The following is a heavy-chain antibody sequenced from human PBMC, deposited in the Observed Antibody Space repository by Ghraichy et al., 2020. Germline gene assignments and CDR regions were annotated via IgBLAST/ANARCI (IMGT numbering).Heavy chain of an antibody. CDR3: AKDRGIAAADFDY. D-gene: IGHD6-13*01. J-gene: IGHJ4*02. CDR1: GFTFSSYW. V-gene: IGHV3-74*01. CDR2: INSDGSST. Sequence: GGSLRLSCAASGFTFSSYWMHWVRQAPGKGLVWVSHINSDGSSTTYADSVKGRFTISRDNSKNTLYLQMNSLRAEDTAVYYCAKDRGIAAADFDYWGQGTLVTVSS.